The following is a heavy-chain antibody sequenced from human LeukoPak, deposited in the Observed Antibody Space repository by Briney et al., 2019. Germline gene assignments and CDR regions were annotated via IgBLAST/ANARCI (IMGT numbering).Heavy chain of an antibody. CDR3: ASWDIVVVPAATFDY. Sequence: ASVKVSCKASGYTFTGYYVHWVRQAPGQGLEWMGRINPNSGGTNYAQKFQGRVTMTRDTSISTAYMELSRLRSDDTAVYYCASWDIVVVPAATFDYWGQGTLVTVSS. J-gene: IGHJ4*02. CDR2: INPNSGGT. CDR1: GYTFTGYY. D-gene: IGHD2-2*01. V-gene: IGHV1-2*06.